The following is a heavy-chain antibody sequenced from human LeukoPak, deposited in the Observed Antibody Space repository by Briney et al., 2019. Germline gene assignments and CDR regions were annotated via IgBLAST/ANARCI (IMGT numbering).Heavy chain of an antibody. J-gene: IGHJ3*02. D-gene: IGHD3-9*01. Sequence: GGSLRLSCAASGFTVSSNYMSWVRQAPGKGLEWVSVTYSGGSTYYADSVKGRFTISRDNSKNTLYLQMNSLRAEDTAVYYCAREDWLNAFDIWGQGTMVTVSS. CDR1: GFTVSSNY. V-gene: IGHV3-66*02. CDR2: TYSGGST. CDR3: AREDWLNAFDI.